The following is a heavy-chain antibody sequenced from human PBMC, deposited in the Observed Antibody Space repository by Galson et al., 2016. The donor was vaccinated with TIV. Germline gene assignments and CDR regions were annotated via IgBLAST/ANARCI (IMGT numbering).Heavy chain of an antibody. CDR3: ATVAWFPGLSLDN. CDR2: FDPEVAKT. D-gene: IGHD2/OR15-2a*01. V-gene: IGHV1-24*01. J-gene: IGHJ4*02. CDR1: GDTLSELS. Sequence: SVKVSCKVSGDTLSELSMHWVRQAPGKGLEWMGGFDPEVAKTVYAQKLQDRVTMAADTSTNTAYMELGSLRFEDTAVYYCATVAWFPGLSLDNWGQGTLVTVSS.